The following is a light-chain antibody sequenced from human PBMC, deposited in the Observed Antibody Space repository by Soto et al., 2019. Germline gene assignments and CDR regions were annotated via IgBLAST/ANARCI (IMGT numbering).Light chain of an antibody. CDR2: GAS. CDR3: LQYTDWPWT. V-gene: IGKV3-15*01. CDR1: QGVGSN. J-gene: IGKJ1*01. Sequence: EMVMTQSPATLSASPGERATLSCRASQGVGSNLGWYQQKPGHAPRLLIYGASNRATGIPARFSGSGSGSEFTLTISSLQSEDFAVYYCLQYTDWPWTFAQGTKVDIK.